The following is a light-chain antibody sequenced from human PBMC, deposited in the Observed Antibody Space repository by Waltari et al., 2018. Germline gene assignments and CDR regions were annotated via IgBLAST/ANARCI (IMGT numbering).Light chain of an antibody. V-gene: IGLV1-44*01. Sequence: QSVLTQPPSASGTPGQRVTISCSGSTSNIGSNTVTWYQQLPGTAPKLLIYSNNQRPSGVPDRFAGSKSGTPASLAISGLQSEDEADYYCAAWDDSLNGPLFGGGTKLTVL. CDR2: SNN. CDR3: AAWDDSLNGPL. J-gene: IGLJ2*01. CDR1: TSNIGSNT.